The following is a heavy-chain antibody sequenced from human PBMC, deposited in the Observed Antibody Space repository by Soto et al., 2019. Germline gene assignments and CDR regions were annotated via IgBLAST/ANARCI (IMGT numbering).Heavy chain of an antibody. Sequence: EVQLVESGGGLVQPGGSLRLSCAASGFTFSSYSMNWVRQAPGKGLEWVSYISSSSSTIYYADSVKGRFTISRDNAKNSLYLQMNSLIAEDTAVYYCARHPERIAQIGWFDPWGQGNLVTVS. V-gene: IGHV3-48*01. D-gene: IGHD6-13*01. CDR3: ARHPERIAQIGWFDP. J-gene: IGHJ5*02. CDR1: GFTFSSYS. CDR2: ISSSSSTI.